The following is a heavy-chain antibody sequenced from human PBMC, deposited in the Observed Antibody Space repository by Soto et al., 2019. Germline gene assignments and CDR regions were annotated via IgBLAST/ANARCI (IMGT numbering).Heavy chain of an antibody. CDR1: GFSLANCP. D-gene: IGHD6-19*01. CDR2: SSPRGDTI. J-gene: IGHJ4*02. V-gene: IGHV3-48*02. Sequence: GGSLRLSCVASGFSLANCPMNWVRQTPGKGLEWISYSSPRGDTIYYADSVEGRFTISRDNARNSLSLHMSSLRDEDSALYYCAKGPHTNVGWPYYFESWGQGVPVTVSS. CDR3: AKGPHTNVGWPYYFES.